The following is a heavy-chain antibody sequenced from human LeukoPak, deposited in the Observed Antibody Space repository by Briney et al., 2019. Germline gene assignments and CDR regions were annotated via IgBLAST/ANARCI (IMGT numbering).Heavy chain of an antibody. V-gene: IGHV3-23*01. J-gene: IGHJ4*02. Sequence: GGSLRLSCAASGFTFSSYAMSWVRQAPGKGLEWVSAISGSGGSTYYADSVKGRFTISRDNSKNTLYLQMNSLRAEDTAVYYCAKDRWSIVVVITTAGFDYWGQGTLVTVSS. CDR2: ISGSGGST. D-gene: IGHD3-22*01. CDR1: GFTFSSYA. CDR3: AKDRWSIVVVITTAGFDY.